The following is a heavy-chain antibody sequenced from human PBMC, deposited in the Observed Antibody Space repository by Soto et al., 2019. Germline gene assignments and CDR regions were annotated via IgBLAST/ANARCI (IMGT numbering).Heavy chain of an antibody. Sequence: QVQLVQSGAEVKKPGASVKVSCKASGYTFTSYDINWVRQATGQGLEWMGWMNPNSGKTDYAQKFQGRVTLTRNTSISTAYMELSSLRSEDKAVYYCARGLGSRTAKSYFYYAMDVWGQGTTVTVSS. V-gene: IGHV1-8*01. CDR3: ARGLGSRTAKSYFYYAMDV. D-gene: IGHD2-2*01. CDR2: MNPNSGKT. J-gene: IGHJ6*02. CDR1: GYTFTSYD.